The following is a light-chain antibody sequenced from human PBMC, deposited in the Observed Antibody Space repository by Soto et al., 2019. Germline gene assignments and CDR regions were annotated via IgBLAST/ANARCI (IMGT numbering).Light chain of an antibody. CDR2: EAS. V-gene: IGKV1-5*01. Sequence: DIQMTQSPATLSASIGDRVTITCRASQSVTNWLAWYQQKPGKAPNLLIYEASTLESGVPSRFSGSGSGTEVTLTISSLQPDDFATYYYQEDNSFGFGQGTKVDIK. CDR1: QSVTNW. CDR3: QEDNSFG. J-gene: IGKJ1*01.